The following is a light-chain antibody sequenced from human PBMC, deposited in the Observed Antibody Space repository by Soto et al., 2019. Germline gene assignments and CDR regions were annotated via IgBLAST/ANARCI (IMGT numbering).Light chain of an antibody. CDR2: GVS. V-gene: IGLV2-14*03. Sequence: QSALTQPASVSGSPGQSITISCTGTSSDVGRYNYVSWHQQHPGKAPKLMIYGVSNRPSGVSDRFSGSKSGNTASLTISGLQTEDEAIYYCSSYTSNSARGVVFGGGTKLTVL. J-gene: IGLJ2*01. CDR1: SSDVGRYNY. CDR3: SSYTSNSARGVV.